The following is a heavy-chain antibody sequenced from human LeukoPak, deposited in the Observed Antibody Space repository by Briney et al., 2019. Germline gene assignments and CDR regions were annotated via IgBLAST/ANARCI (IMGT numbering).Heavy chain of an antibody. Sequence: SETLSHTCTDPGGSISSGSYYRSWIRQPAGKGLEWIGRIYTSGSTNYNPSLKSRVTISVDTSKNQCSLELSSVTAADTAVYYCARDGGGSSWSPLDYWGQGTLVTVSS. J-gene: IGHJ4*02. V-gene: IGHV4-61*02. CDR2: IYTSGST. CDR3: ARDGGGSSWSPLDY. CDR1: GGSISSGSYY. D-gene: IGHD6-13*01.